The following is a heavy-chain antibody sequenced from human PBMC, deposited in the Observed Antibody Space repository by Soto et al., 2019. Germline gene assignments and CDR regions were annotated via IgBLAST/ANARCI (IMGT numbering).Heavy chain of an antibody. CDR1: GFTFSSYG. J-gene: IGHJ6*02. D-gene: IGHD2-21*02. V-gene: IGHV3-30*18. Sequence: PVGSLRLSCAASGFTFSSYGMHWVRQAPGKGLEWVAGIAYDGSNKDYADSMKGRFTISRDTSNNTLYLQLNSLRAEDTAVYYCAKDSYCGGYCYAFPFYYYYYGMDVWGQGTTVTVSS. CDR2: IAYDGSNK. CDR3: AKDSYCGGYCYAFPFYYYYYGMDV.